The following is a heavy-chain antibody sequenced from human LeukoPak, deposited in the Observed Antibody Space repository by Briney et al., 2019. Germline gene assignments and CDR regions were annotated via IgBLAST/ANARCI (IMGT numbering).Heavy chain of an antibody. D-gene: IGHD3-16*01. CDR3: AREAQGDWYFDL. J-gene: IGHJ2*01. Sequence: QTGGSLRLSCAASGFTFSSYEMNWVRQAPGKGLEWVSYISSSGSTIYYADSVKGRFTISRDNAKNTLDLQMNSLRAEDTAVYFCAREAQGDWYFDLWGRGTLVTVSS. CDR1: GFTFSSYE. V-gene: IGHV3-48*03. CDR2: ISSSGSTI.